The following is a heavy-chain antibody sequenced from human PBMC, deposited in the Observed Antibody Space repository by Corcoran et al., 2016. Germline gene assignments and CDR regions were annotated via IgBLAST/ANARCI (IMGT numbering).Heavy chain of an antibody. CDR1: GGSISSSSYY. CDR3: ARDGGRGVAAVREPIDY. Sequence: QLQLQESGPGLVKPSETLSLTCTVSGGSISSSSYYWGWIRQPPGKGLEWIGSIYYSGSTYYNPSLKSRVTISVDTSKNQFSLKLSSVTAADTAVYYCARDGGRGVAAVREPIDYWGQGTLVTVSS. CDR2: IYYSGST. V-gene: IGHV4-39*02. D-gene: IGHD2-2*01. J-gene: IGHJ4*02.